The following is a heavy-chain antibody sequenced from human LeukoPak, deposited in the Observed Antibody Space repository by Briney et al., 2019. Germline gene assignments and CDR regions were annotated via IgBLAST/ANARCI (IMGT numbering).Heavy chain of an antibody. J-gene: IGHJ4*02. CDR3: ARDSSGYYYHDY. CDR2: IIPILRIA. Sequence: ASVKVSCKASGGTFSSYAISWVRQAPGQGLEWMGRIIPILRIANYAQKFQGRVTMTADKSTSTAYMELSSLRSEDTAVYYCARDSSGYYYHDYWGQGTLVTVSS. CDR1: GGTFSSYA. D-gene: IGHD3-22*01. V-gene: IGHV1-69*04.